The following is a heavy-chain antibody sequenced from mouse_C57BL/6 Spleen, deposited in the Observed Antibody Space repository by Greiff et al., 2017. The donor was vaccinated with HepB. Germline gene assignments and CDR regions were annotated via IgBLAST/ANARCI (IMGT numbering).Heavy chain of an antibody. CDR1: GFTFSSYA. CDR3: ARDSVVADYFDY. CDR2: ISDGGSYT. J-gene: IGHJ2*01. V-gene: IGHV5-4*01. D-gene: IGHD1-1*01. Sequence: EVQLVESGGGLVKPGGSLKLSCAASGFTFSSYAMSWVRQTPEKRLEWVATISDGGSYTYYPDNVKGRFTISRDNAKNNLYLQMSHLKSEDTAMYYCARDSVVADYFDYWGQGTTLTVSS.